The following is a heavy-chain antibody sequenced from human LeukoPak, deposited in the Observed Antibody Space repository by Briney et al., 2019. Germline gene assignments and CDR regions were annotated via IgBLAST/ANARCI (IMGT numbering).Heavy chain of an antibody. CDR2: IKYDGSET. V-gene: IGHV3-7*04. Sequence: GGSLRLSCAASGLTFSSYWMTWVRQAPGKGLEWVATIKYDGSETYYVDSVRGRFSISRDNAKNTLYLQMNSLRAEDTAVYYCARDSTLSNYWGQGTLVTVSS. J-gene: IGHJ4*02. CDR1: GLTFSSYW. CDR3: ARDSTLSNY. D-gene: IGHD3-16*01.